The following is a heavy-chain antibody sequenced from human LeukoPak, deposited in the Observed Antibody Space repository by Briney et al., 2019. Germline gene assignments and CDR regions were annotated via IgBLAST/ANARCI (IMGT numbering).Heavy chain of an antibody. Sequence: GESLKISCKGSGYSFTSYWIGWVRQMPGKGLEWMGIIYPGDSDTRYSPSFQGQVTISADKSISTAYLQWSSLKASDTAMYYCARAPHRAGITMVRGAYWGDWGQGTLVTVSS. J-gene: IGHJ4*02. V-gene: IGHV5-51*01. D-gene: IGHD3-10*01. CDR3: ARAPHRAGITMVRGAYWGD. CDR2: IYPGDSDT. CDR1: GYSFTSYW.